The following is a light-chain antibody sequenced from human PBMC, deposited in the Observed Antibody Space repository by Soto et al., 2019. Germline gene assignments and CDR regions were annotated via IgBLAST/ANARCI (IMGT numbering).Light chain of an antibody. CDR2: HAS. J-gene: IGKJ1*01. Sequence: EIVLTQSPGTLSLSPGERATLSCRASRSVSSSFLAWYQQKSGQAPRLVIYHASSRATGIPDRFSGSGSGTDFTLTISRLEPEDFALYFCQQYGSSPWTFGQGTKVEIK. CDR3: QQYGSSPWT. CDR1: RSVSSSF. V-gene: IGKV3-20*01.